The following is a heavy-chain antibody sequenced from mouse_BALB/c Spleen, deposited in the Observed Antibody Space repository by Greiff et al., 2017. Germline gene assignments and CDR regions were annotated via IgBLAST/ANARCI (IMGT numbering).Heavy chain of an antibody. CDR2: INPSNGGT. J-gene: IGHJ3*01. V-gene: IGHV1S81*02. Sequence: QVHLKQSGAELVKPGASVKLSCKASGYTFTSYYMYWVKQRPGQGLEWIGEINPSNGGTNFNEKFKSKATLTVDKSSSTAYMQLSSLTSEDSAVYYCTRKSFSWFAYWGQGTLVTVSA. CDR3: TRKSFSWFAY. CDR1: GYTFTSYY.